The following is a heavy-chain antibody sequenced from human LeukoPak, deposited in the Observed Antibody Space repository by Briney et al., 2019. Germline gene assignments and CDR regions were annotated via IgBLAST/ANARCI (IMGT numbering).Heavy chain of an antibody. CDR3: ARDSESSWGY. Sequence: KTGGSLRLSCAASGFTFSSYSMNWVRQAPGKGLEWVSSISSSSSYIYYADSVKGRFAISRDNAKNSLYLQMNSLRAEDTAVYYCARDSESSWGYWGQGTLVTVSS. J-gene: IGHJ4*02. D-gene: IGHD6-13*01. CDR2: ISSSSSYI. V-gene: IGHV3-21*01. CDR1: GFTFSSYS.